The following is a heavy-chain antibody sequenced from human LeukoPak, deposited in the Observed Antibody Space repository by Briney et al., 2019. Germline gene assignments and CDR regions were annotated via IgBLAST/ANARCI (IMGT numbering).Heavy chain of an antibody. J-gene: IGHJ6*02. Sequence: GGSXXLSCAASGXTFSSFSMNWGRQAPGKXLEWISYISSSSSTIYYADSVKGRFTISRDNAKNSQYLQMNSLRAEDTAVYYCARDLSGTDVWGQGTTVTVSS. CDR2: ISSSSSTI. V-gene: IGHV3-48*04. CDR3: ARDLSGTDV. D-gene: IGHD1-26*01. CDR1: GXTFSSFS.